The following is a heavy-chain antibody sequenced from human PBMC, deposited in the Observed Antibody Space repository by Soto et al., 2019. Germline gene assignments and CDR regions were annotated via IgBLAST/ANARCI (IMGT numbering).Heavy chain of an antibody. J-gene: IGHJ6*02. CDR2: ISGSGGST. Sequence: GGSLRLSCAASGFTFSSYAMSWVRQAPGKGLEWVSAISGSGGSTYYADSVKGRFTISRDNSKNTLYLQMNSLRAEDTAVYYCAARGASIVATITPSYGMDVWGQGTTVTVSS. CDR3: AARGASIVATITPSYGMDV. D-gene: IGHD5-12*01. V-gene: IGHV3-23*01. CDR1: GFTFSSYA.